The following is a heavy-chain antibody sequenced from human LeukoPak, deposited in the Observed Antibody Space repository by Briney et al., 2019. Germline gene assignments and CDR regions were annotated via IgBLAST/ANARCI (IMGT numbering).Heavy chain of an antibody. CDR3: ARDYVSQNGVYDRFEF. CDR2: IGATDT. CDR1: GFTFNIYA. J-gene: IGHJ4*02. D-gene: IGHD3-16*01. Sequence: PGGSLRLSCAASGFTFNIYAMSWVRQVPGKGPEWVATIGATDTYYTGSVKGRFTISRDDSKNTVFLQMDSLRAEDTAVYYCARDYVSQNGVYDRFEFWGQGTQVTVSS. V-gene: IGHV3-23*01.